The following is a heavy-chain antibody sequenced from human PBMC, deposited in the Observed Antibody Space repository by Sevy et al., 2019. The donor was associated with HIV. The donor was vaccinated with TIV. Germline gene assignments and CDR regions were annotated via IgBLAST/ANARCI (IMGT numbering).Heavy chain of an antibody. Sequence: LSLTCTVSGGSISSGGYYWSWIRQHPGKGLEWIGYIYYSGSTYYNPSLKSRVTISVDTSKNQFSLKLSSVTAADTAVYYCARSPYVPGFDYWGQGTLVTVSS. V-gene: IGHV4-31*03. CDR3: ARSPYVPGFDY. D-gene: IGHD3-10*01. CDR2: IYYSGST. J-gene: IGHJ4*02. CDR1: GGSISSGGYY.